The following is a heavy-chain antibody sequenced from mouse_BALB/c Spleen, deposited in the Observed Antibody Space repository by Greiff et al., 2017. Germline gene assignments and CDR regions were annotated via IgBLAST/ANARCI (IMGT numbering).Heavy chain of an antibody. CDR3: VRENWEYYYAMDY. CDR1: GFSLTSYD. V-gene: IGHV2-9-2*01. CDR2: IWTGGGT. Sequence: QVQLKQSGPGLVAPSQSLSITCTVSGFSLTSYDISWIRQPPGKGLEWLGVIWTGGGTNYNSAFMSRLSISKDNSKSQVFLKMNSLQTDDTAIYYCVRENWEYYYAMDYWGQGTSVTVSS. J-gene: IGHJ4*01. D-gene: IGHD4-1*01.